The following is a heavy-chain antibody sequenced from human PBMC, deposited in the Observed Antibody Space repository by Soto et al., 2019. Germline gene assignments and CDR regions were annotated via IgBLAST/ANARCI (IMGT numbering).Heavy chain of an antibody. CDR3: ARGITIYGVHQYYFDY. D-gene: IGHD3-3*01. V-gene: IGHV3-48*02. CDR1: GFTFSSHS. J-gene: IGHJ4*02. CDR2: ISGSGRTI. Sequence: GGSLRLSCAASGFTFSSHSMSWVRQAPGKGLEWVSYISGSGRTIYYADSVKGRFSISRDNAKNSLYLQMNSLRDDDTAVYYCARGITIYGVHQYYFDYWGQGALVNVSS.